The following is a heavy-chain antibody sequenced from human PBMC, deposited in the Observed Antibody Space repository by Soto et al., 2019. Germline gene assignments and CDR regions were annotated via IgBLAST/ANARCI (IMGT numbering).Heavy chain of an antibody. V-gene: IGHV3-30*18. D-gene: IGHD6-19*01. Sequence: GGSLRLSCAASGFTFRSYGMHWVRQAPGTGLEWVAVISYDGNNKNYGDSVKSRFSISRDNSKNTLNLQMNGLRVEDTAVYYCAKSVSGWHEAFESWGQGTMVTVSS. CDR2: ISYDGNNK. J-gene: IGHJ3*02. CDR1: GFTFRSYG. CDR3: AKSVSGWHEAFES.